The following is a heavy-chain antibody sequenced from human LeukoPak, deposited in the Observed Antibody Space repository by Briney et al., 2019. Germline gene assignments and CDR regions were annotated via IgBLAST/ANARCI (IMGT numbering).Heavy chain of an antibody. CDR2: IYNSGST. V-gene: IGHV4-59*01. D-gene: IGHD3-10*01. CDR3: ATSLDMVIFDS. Sequence: SETLSLTCTVSGDSISSYYWSWIRQPPGKGLEWIGKIYNSGSTNYNPSLKSRVTISVDTSKNQFSLKLSSVTAADTAVYYCATSLDMVIFDSWGLGTLVTVSS. CDR1: GDSISSYY. J-gene: IGHJ4*02.